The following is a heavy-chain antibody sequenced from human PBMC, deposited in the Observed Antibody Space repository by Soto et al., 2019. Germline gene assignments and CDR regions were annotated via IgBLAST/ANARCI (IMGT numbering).Heavy chain of an antibody. D-gene: IGHD2-15*01. J-gene: IGHJ5*02. V-gene: IGHV1-18*01. CDR3: ARTVRDHTPLRRSARDWFDP. CDR1: GYTFTSYG. CDR2: ISAYNGNT. Sequence: GASVKVSCKASGYTFTSYGISWVRRAPGQGLEWMGWISAYNGNTNYAQKLQGRVTMTTDTSTSTAYMELRSLRSDDTAVYYCARTVRDHTPLRRSARDWFDPWGQGTLVTVSS.